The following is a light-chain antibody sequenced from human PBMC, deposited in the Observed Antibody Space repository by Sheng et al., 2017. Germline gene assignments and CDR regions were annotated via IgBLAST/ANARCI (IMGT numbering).Light chain of an antibody. CDR2: AAS. Sequence: IQMTQSPSSLSASVGDRVTITCRASQAITNSLVWYQQKPGKAPKLLLYAASRLESGVPSRFSGSGSGTDYTLTISSLQPEDFATYYCQQYYSAPPYTFGQGTKLEI. CDR1: QAITNS. CDR3: QQYYSAPPYT. V-gene: IGKV1-NL1*01. J-gene: IGKJ2*01.